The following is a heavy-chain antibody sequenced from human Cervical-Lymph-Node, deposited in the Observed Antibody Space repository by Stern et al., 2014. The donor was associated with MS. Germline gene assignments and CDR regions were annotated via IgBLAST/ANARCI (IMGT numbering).Heavy chain of an antibody. Sequence: QVQLVQSGAEVKKPGSSVKVSCKASGGTFSNDAINWVRQAPGQGLEWMGGIIPLFGTASYAQKFQDRFPITADKSTKTAFLEVSRLTSEDTAVYYCARDSPIFPKPLKGEIDYWGQGTLVTVPS. D-gene: IGHD3-16*01. J-gene: IGHJ4*02. CDR1: GGTFSNDA. CDR2: IIPLFGTA. V-gene: IGHV1-69*06. CDR3: ARDSPIFPKPLKGEIDY.